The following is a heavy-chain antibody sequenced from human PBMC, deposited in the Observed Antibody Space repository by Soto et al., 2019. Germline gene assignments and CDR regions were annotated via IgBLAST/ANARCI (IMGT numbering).Heavy chain of an antibody. CDR3: AREDRGYSYGYYYGMDV. CDR2: ISSSSSYT. J-gene: IGHJ6*02. CDR1: GFTCSDYY. V-gene: IGHV3-11*06. D-gene: IGHD5-18*01. Sequence: PGGSLRLSCAASGFTCSDYYMSWIRQAPGKGLEWVSYISSSSSYTNYADSVKGRFTISRDNAKNSLYLQMNSLRAEDTAVYYCAREDRGYSYGYYYGMDVWGQGTTVTVSS.